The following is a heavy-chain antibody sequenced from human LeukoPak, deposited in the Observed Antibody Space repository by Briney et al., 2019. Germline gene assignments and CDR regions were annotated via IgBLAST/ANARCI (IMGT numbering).Heavy chain of an antibody. J-gene: IGHJ5*02. D-gene: IGHD2-21*01. V-gene: IGHV1-2*02. CDR2: INPNSGGT. CDR3: ARADRLDGGPYLIGP. Sequence: ASVKVSCKASGYTFTDYYMHWVRQAPGQGLEWMGWINPNSGGTSSAQKFQGRVTMTRDTSITTVYMEVSWLTSDDTAIYYCARADRLDGGPYLIGPWGQGTLVTVSS. CDR1: GYTFTDYY.